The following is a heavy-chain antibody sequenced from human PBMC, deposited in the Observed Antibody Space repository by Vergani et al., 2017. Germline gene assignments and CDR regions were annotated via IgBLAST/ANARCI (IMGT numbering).Heavy chain of an antibody. D-gene: IGHD3-9*01. CDR3: ARDPQLVRYFGWSPQNGMDV. CDR2: IYHSGST. V-gene: IGHV4-4*02. CDR1: GGSISSSNW. Sequence: QVQLQESGPGLVKPSGTLSLTCAVSGGSISSSNWWSWVRQPPGKGLEWIGEIYHSGSTNYNPSLKSRVTISVDKSKNQFSLQLSSVTAADTAVYYCARDPQLVRYFGWSPQNGMDVWGQGTTVTVSS. J-gene: IGHJ6*02.